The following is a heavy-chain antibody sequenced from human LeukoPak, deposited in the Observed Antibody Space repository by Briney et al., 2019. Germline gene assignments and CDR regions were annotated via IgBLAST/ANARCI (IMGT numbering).Heavy chain of an antibody. J-gene: IGHJ4*02. CDR3: ARHRPSSSWYYFDY. CDR1: GDSIRSSSYS. CDR2: INYSGSP. Sequence: SEALSLTCTVPGDSIRSSSYSWGWIRQPPGKGLEWIGTINYSGSPYYNPSLQSRVTMSVDTSKNQFSLNLSSVTAADTAVYYCARHRPSSSWYYFDYWGQGTLVTVSS. V-gene: IGHV4-39*01. D-gene: IGHD6-13*01.